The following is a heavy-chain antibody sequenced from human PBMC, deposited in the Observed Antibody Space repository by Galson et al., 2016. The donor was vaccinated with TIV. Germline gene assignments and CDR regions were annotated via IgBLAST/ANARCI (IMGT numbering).Heavy chain of an antibody. CDR3: TRESKAGYNSGWVDS. J-gene: IGHJ4*02. CDR2: INPYNSDR. CDR1: GYKFTTYP. Sequence: SVKVSCKASGYKFTTYPISWVRQAPGQGPVWMGWINPYNSDRRIIQKFAGRATMTVDASTSTSYMEMRSLRPDDTAIYYCTRESKAGYNSGWVDSWGQGTLVTVSS. D-gene: IGHD5-12*01. V-gene: IGHV1-18*01.